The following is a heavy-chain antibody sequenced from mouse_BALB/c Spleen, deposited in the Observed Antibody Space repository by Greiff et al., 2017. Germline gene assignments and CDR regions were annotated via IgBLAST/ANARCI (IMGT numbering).Heavy chain of an antibody. CDR1: GFNIKDTY. V-gene: IGHV14-3*02. D-gene: IGHD2-4*01. CDR3: ARWGYDYDYFDY. CDR2: IDPADGNT. Sequence: VQLQQSGAELLKPGASVKLSCTASGFNIKDTYMHWVKQRPEQGLEWIGRIDPADGNTKYDPKFQGKATITADTSSNTAYLQLSSLTSEDTAVYYCARWGYDYDYFDYWGQGTTLTVSS. J-gene: IGHJ2*01.